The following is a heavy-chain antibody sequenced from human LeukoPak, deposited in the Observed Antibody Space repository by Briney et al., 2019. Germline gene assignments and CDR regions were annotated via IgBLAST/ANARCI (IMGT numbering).Heavy chain of an antibody. Sequence: GGSLRLSCAASGFTFSSYAMHWVRQAPGKGLEWVANIRQDGSEKHYLDSVKGRITISRDNAKNSLYLQMNSLRVEDTAVYFCARWGSELPDDAFDIWGQGTMVTVSS. CDR2: IRQDGSEK. CDR1: GFTFSSYA. V-gene: IGHV3-7*01. D-gene: IGHD6-25*01. J-gene: IGHJ3*02. CDR3: ARWGSELPDDAFDI.